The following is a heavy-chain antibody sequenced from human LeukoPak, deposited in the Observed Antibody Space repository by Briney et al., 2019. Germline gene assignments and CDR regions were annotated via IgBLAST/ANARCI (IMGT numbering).Heavy chain of an antibody. Sequence: SVKVSCKASGGTFSSYAISWVRQAPGQGLEWMGGIIPIFGTANYAQKFQGRVTITADESTSTAYMELSSLRSEDTAVYYCASTTTISVARNFDYWGQGTLVTVSS. D-gene: IGHD6-19*01. J-gene: IGHJ4*02. V-gene: IGHV1-69*13. CDR1: GGTFSSYA. CDR3: ASTTTISVARNFDY. CDR2: IIPIFGTA.